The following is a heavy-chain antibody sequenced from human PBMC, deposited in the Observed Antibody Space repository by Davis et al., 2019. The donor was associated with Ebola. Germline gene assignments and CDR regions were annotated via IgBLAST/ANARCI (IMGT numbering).Heavy chain of an antibody. D-gene: IGHD3-3*01. V-gene: IGHV3-30*18. J-gene: IGHJ6*04. CDR1: GFIFSTYT. CDR2: ISYDGSNK. CDR3: AKGSVTIFGVAPDYYGMDV. Sequence: GGSLRLSCAASGFIFSTYTMTWVRQAPGKGLEWVAVISYDGSNKYYADSVKGRFTISRDNSKNTLYLQMNSLRAEDTAVYYCAKGSVTIFGVAPDYYGMDVWGKGTTVTVSS.